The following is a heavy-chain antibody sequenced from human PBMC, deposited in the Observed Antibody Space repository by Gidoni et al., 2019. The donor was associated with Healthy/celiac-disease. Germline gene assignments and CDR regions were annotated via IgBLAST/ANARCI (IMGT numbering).Heavy chain of an antibody. CDR1: GFTFSSYS. J-gene: IGHJ4*02. D-gene: IGHD1-26*01. Sequence: EVKLVESGGGLVKPGGSLSLSCAASGFTFSSYSMNWVRQAPGKWLVWFSSISSSSSYIYYADSVKCRFTISIDNAKISLYLQMISLRAAATAVYYCARKSGFYFDYWGQVTLVTVSS. CDR2: ISSSSSYI. V-gene: IGHV3-21*01. CDR3: ARKSGFYFDY.